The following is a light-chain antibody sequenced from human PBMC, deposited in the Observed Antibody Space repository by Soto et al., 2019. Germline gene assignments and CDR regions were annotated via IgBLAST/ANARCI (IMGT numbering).Light chain of an antibody. Sequence: QSALTQPASVSVSPGQSITISCTGTSSDIGAYDFVSWYQQHPGKAPKLLIYDVSNRPSGVSSRFSGSKSANTASLTISGLQAEDEAHYYCLSYTSTTTWVFGGGTKLTVL. V-gene: IGLV2-14*01. J-gene: IGLJ3*02. CDR3: LSYTSTTTWV. CDR1: SSDIGAYDF. CDR2: DVS.